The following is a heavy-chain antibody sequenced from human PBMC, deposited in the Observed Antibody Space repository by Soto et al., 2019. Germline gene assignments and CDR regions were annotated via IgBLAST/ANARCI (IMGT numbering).Heavy chain of an antibody. V-gene: IGHV4-59*08. CDR2: IYNSGYT. J-gene: IGHJ4*02. D-gene: IGHD5-18*01. CDR3: ATMVDRAMAGPYLGYDVDF. Sequence: QVQLQESGPGLVKPSETLSLPCTVSGGSIVSYPWCWIRQSPGRGLEWIGYIYNSGYTNYNPSLKCRVTISLDTPRNQFAVRLSSVTAAATAVYYCATMVDRAMAGPYLGYDVDFWGQGTLVTVSS. CDR1: GGSIVSYP.